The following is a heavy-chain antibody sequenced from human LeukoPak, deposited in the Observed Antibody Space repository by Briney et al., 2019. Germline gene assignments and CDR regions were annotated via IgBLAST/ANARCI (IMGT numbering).Heavy chain of an antibody. D-gene: IGHD3-10*01. CDR1: GFTFSSYG. CDR3: AKGPYYGSGSYSDFDY. J-gene: IGHJ4*02. Sequence: GGSLRLSCAASGFTFSSYGMHWVRQAPGKGLEWVAFIRYDGSNKYYADSVKGRFTISRDNSKNTLYLQMNSLRAEDTAVYYCAKGPYYGSGSYSDFDYWGQGTLVTVSS. V-gene: IGHV3-30*02. CDR2: IRYDGSNK.